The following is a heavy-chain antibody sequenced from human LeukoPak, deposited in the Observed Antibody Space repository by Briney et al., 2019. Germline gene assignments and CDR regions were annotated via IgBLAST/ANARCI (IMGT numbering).Heavy chain of an antibody. V-gene: IGHV4-34*01. J-gene: IGHJ4*02. Sequence: KTSETLSLTCAVYGGSFSGYYWSWIRQPPGKGLQWIGAINHSGSTIYNPSLKSRVTISLDTSKYQFSLKLSSVTAADTAVYYCARCDILTGYYYFDYWGQGTLVTVSS. CDR3: ARCDILTGYYYFDY. CDR2: INHSGST. D-gene: IGHD3-9*01. CDR1: GGSFSGYY.